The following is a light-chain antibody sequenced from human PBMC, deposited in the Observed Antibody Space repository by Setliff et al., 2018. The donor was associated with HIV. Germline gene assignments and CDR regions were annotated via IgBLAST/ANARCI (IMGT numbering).Light chain of an antibody. CDR1: SSDVGGYNY. CDR3: SSYTSSSPLYV. V-gene: IGLV2-14*01. J-gene: IGLJ1*01. Sequence: SVLAQPASVSGSPGQSITISCTGTSSDVGGYNYVSWYQQHPGKAPKLMIYEVSNRPSGVSDRFSGSKSGNTASLTISGLQTEDEADYFCSSYTSSSPLYVFGTGTKVT. CDR2: EVS.